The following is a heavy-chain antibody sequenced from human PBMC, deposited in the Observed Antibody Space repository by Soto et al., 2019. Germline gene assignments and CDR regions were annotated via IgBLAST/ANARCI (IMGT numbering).Heavy chain of an antibody. V-gene: IGHV1-69*01. D-gene: IGHD3-16*02. Sequence: QVQLVQSGAEVKKPGSSVKVSCKASGGTFSSYAISWVRQAPGQGLEWMGGIIPIFGTANYAQKFQGRVTITADECTSTADMELSSLRSEDTAVYYCAADGGVIVRGIGAFDIWGQGTMVTVSS. CDR1: GGTFSSYA. J-gene: IGHJ3*02. CDR3: AADGGVIVRGIGAFDI. CDR2: IIPIFGTA.